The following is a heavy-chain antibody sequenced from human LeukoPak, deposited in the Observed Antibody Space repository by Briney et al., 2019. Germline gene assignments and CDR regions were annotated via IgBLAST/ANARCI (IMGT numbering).Heavy chain of an antibody. CDR1: GASISDHY. J-gene: IGHJ3*02. CDR3: ARDPSFVGGNGDYSVCDAFDT. V-gene: IGHV4-4*07. Sequence: PSETLSLTCTVSGASISDHYWSWIRQPAGKGLEWVGRVHTSGSSDYNPSLKSRITMSVDTSRNQFSLKLTSVTAPDTAVYYCARDPSFVGGNGDYSVCDAFDTWGQGTMVTVSS. D-gene: IGHD4-23*01. CDR2: VHTSGSS.